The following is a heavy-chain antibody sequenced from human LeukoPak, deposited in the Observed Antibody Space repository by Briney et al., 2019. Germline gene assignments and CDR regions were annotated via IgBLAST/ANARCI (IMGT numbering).Heavy chain of an antibody. CDR3: ARDFSSSSTVYYYYYMDV. Sequence: PSETLSLTCTVSGGSISSYYWSWIRQPPGKGLEWIGYIYYSGSTNYNPSPKSRVTISVGTSKNQFSLKLSSVTAADTAIYYCARDFSSSSTVYYYYYMDVWGKGTTVTVSS. CDR1: GGSISSYY. D-gene: IGHD6-13*01. V-gene: IGHV4-59*01. CDR2: IYYSGST. J-gene: IGHJ6*03.